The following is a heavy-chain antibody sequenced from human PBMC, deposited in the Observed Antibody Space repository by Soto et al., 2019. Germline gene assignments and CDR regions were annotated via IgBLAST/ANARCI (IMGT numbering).Heavy chain of an antibody. CDR3: ARQSPFPGGYFDY. Sequence: SETLSLTCTVSGGSISSYYWSWIRQPPGKGLEWIGYIYYSGSTNYNPSLKSRVTISVDTSKNQFSLKLSSVTAADTAVYYCARQSPFPGGYFDYWGQGTLVTVSS. CDR2: IYYSGST. V-gene: IGHV4-59*08. CDR1: GGSISSYY. J-gene: IGHJ4*02. D-gene: IGHD2-21*01.